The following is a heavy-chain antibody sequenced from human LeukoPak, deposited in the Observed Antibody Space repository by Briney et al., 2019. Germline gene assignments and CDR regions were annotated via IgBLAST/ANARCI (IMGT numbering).Heavy chain of an antibody. V-gene: IGHV1-18*01. CDR1: GGTFISYA. D-gene: IGHD3-3*01. Sequence: GASVKVSCKASGGTFISYAISWVRQAPGQGLEWMGWISAYNGNTNYAQKLQGRVTMTTDTSTSTAYMELRSLRSDDTAVYYCARGDYDFWSGLNWFDPWGQGTLVTVSS. CDR3: ARGDYDFWSGLNWFDP. CDR2: ISAYNGNT. J-gene: IGHJ5*02.